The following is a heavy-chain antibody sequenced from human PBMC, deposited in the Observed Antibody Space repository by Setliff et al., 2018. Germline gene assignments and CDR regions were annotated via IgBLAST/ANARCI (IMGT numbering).Heavy chain of an antibody. V-gene: IGHV4-39*07. Sequence: SETLSLTCSVSGGSIISSTYNWGWIRQPPGKGLEYIGSIYYSGSTYYNASLKSRLTISVDTPKNQFSLSLSSVTAADTAVYYCARFDYSDSGGYYYVWFDPWGQGTLVTVS. J-gene: IGHJ5*02. D-gene: IGHD3-22*01. CDR2: IYYSGST. CDR3: ARFDYSDSGGYYYVWFDP. CDR1: GGSIISSTYN.